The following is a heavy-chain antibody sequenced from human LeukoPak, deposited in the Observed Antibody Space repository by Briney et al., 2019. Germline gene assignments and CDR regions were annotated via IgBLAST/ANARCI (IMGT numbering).Heavy chain of an antibody. CDR3: TRVTAAGTWTFDI. J-gene: IGHJ3*02. D-gene: IGHD6-13*01. V-gene: IGHV1-8*01. CDR1: GDTFIIND. CDR2: MNPNSGNT. Sequence: ASVKVSCKASGDTFIINDINWVRQATGQGLEWMGRMNPNSGNTGYAQKFQGRVTMTRNTSITTAYMELTDLRSEDTAVYYCTRVTAAGTWTFDIWGQGTTVTVSS.